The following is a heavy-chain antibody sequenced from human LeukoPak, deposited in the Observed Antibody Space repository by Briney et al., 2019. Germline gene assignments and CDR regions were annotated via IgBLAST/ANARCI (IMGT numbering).Heavy chain of an antibody. J-gene: IGHJ4*02. CDR2: ISSSSSYI. CDR1: GFTFSSYW. V-gene: IGHV3-21*01. D-gene: IGHD3-22*01. Sequence: GGSLRLSCAASGFTFSSYWMSWVRQAPGKGLEWVSSISSSSSYIYYADSVKGRFTISRDNAKNSLYLQMNSLRAEDTAVYYCARDLPYYYDSSGSFDYWGQGTLVTVSS. CDR3: ARDLPYYYDSSGSFDY.